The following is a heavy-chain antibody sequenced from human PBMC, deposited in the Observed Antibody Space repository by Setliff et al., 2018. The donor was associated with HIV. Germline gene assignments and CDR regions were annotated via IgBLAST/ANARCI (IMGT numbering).Heavy chain of an antibody. Sequence: PGGSLRLSCVASGLTFSNYWMHWVRQAPGKGLVWVSRIDSDGSDTDYADSVKGRFTISRDNTKNTLYLQMNSLRAEDTAVYWCARVEVRGSYTIDYWGQGTLVTVSS. D-gene: IGHD1-26*01. V-gene: IGHV3-74*01. CDR1: GLTFSNYW. CDR2: IDSDGSDT. CDR3: ARVEVRGSYTIDY. J-gene: IGHJ4*02.